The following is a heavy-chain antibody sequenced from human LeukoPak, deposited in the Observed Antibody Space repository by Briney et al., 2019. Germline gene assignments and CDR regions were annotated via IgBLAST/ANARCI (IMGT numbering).Heavy chain of an antibody. D-gene: IGHD2-2*01. Sequence: PGGSLRLSCVASGFIFTNYGIHWVRQAPGKGLEWVTVIWNDGSKQLYADSVKGRFTISRDVSKKTVYLQMSSLTVDDTAVYFCARAGRSSAAYSWPLDLWGQGTLVTVS. CDR1: GFIFTNYG. J-gene: IGHJ4*02. CDR2: IWNDGSKQ. V-gene: IGHV3-33*01. CDR3: ARAGRSSAAYSWPLDL.